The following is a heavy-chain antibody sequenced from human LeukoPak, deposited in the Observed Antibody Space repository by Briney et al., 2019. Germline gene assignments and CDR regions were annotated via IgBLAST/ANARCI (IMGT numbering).Heavy chain of an antibody. CDR3: ARGMSSSDWLIDY. J-gene: IGHJ4*02. D-gene: IGHD6-19*01. CDR1: GFTFNSYN. Sequence: GGSLRLSCAASGFTFNSYNMNWVRQAPGKGLEWVSSISSYSSYIYYADSVKGRFTISRDNAKNSLYLQMNSLRAEDTAVYYCARGMSSSDWLIDYWGQGTLVTVSS. V-gene: IGHV3-21*01. CDR2: ISSYSSYI.